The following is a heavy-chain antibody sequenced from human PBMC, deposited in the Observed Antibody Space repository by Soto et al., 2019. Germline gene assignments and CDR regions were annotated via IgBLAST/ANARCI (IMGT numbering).Heavy chain of an antibody. J-gene: IGHJ2*01. CDR3: ASMTAAGSHWYFDL. CDR1: GFTFRDFY. D-gene: IGHD6-13*01. V-gene: IGHV3-11*01. CDR2: ISTGGSSI. Sequence: QMQLVESGGGLVRPGGSLRLSCAASGFTFRDFYMSWIRQTPGKGLEWISYISTGGSSIFYADSVKGRFTISRDNAKDSHYLQMNSLRGDDTAVYYWASMTAAGSHWYFDLWGRGMLVTVSS.